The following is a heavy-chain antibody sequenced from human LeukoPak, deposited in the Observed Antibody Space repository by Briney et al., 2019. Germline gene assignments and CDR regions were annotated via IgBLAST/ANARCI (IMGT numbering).Heavy chain of an antibody. CDR2: INPNSGGT. CDR1: GYTFTGYY. J-gene: IGHJ4*02. V-gene: IGHV1-2*02. D-gene: IGHD3-9*01. CDR3: ARVLRYFDWLRY. Sequence: ASVKVSCKASGYTFTGYYMHWVRQAPGQGLEWMGWINPNSGGTNYAQKFQGRVTMTRDKSISTAYMELSRLRSDDTAVYYCARVLRYFDWLRYWGQGTLVTVSS.